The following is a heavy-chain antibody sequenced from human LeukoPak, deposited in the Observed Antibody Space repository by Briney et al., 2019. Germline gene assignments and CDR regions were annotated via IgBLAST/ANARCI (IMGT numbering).Heavy chain of an antibody. Sequence: ASVKVSCKASGYTFTGFYMHWVRQPPGQGLEWMGWINPNSGGTNYAQKFQGRVTMTRDTSINTAYMELTSLRSDDTAVYYCARGDGVVVIAYYWGQGTLATVSS. CDR2: INPNSGGT. J-gene: IGHJ4*02. D-gene: IGHD2-21*01. V-gene: IGHV1-2*02. CDR1: GYTFTGFY. CDR3: ARGDGVVVIAYY.